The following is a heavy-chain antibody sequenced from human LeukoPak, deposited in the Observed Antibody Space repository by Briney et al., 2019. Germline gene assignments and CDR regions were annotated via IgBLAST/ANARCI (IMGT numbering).Heavy chain of an antibody. D-gene: IGHD3-3*01. J-gene: IGHJ4*02. V-gene: IGHV3-23*01. CDR3: AKKRYECCSGYRDFDY. CDR2: VSTGGGST. CDR1: GFTFSSYA. Sequence: PGGSLRLPCAASGFTFSSYAMSWVRQAPGKGLEWVSGVSTGGGSTYYADSVKGRFTISRDNSKNTLYLQMNSLRAEDTAVYYCAKKRYECCSGYRDFDYWGQGTLVTVSS.